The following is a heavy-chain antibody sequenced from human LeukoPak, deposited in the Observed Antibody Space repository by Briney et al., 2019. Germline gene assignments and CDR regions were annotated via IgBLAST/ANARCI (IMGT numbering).Heavy chain of an antibody. V-gene: IGHV3-30-3*01. CDR1: GFTFSSYA. CDR3: ARDLTGYSSGWGGAY. CDR2: ISYDGSNK. J-gene: IGHJ4*02. D-gene: IGHD6-19*01. Sequence: GGSLTLSCAASGFTFSSYAMHWVRQAPGEGLEWVAVISYDGSNKYYADSVKGRFTISRDNSKNTLYLQMNSLRAEDTAVYYCARDLTGYSSGWGGAYWGQGTLVTVSS.